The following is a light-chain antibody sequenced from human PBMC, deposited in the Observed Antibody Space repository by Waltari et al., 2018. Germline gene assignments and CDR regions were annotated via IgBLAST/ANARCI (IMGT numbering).Light chain of an antibody. J-gene: IGKJ4*01. CDR3: QQYNSYPLT. CDR1: QSISSW. Sequence: DIQMTQSPSTLSASVGDRVTITCRATQSISSWLAWYQQKPGKAPNLLIYKASNLESGVPPRFSGSGSGTEFTLTISSLQPDDFATYYCQQYNSYPLTFGGVTKVEIK. V-gene: IGKV1-5*03. CDR2: KAS.